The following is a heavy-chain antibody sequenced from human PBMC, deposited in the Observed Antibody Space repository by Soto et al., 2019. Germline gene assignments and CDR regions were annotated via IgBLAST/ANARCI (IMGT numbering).Heavy chain of an antibody. CDR3: ARDSAKVVTTTYYGMDV. CDR1: GSTFSSYA. Sequence: QVQLVQSGAEVKKPGSSVKVSCKASGSTFSSYAISWVRQAPGQGLEWMGGIIPIFGTANYAQKFQGRVTITADESTSTAYMELSSLRSEDTAVYYCARDSAKVVTTTYYGMDVWGQGTTVTVSS. CDR2: IIPIFGTA. J-gene: IGHJ6*02. V-gene: IGHV1-69*01. D-gene: IGHD3-22*01.